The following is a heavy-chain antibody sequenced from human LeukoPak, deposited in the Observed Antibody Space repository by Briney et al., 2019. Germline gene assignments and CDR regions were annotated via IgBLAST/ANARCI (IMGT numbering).Heavy chain of an antibody. V-gene: IGHV4-59*01. CDR2: IYYSGST. Sequence: SETLSLTCTVSGGSISSYYWSWLRQAPGKGLEWVGYIYYSGSTNYNPSLKRRVTISVDTSKNQFSLKLSSVTAADTAVYYCARGDEYSSGWYAGAFDIWGQGTMVTVSS. D-gene: IGHD6-19*01. CDR3: ARGDEYSSGWYAGAFDI. CDR1: GGSISSYY. J-gene: IGHJ3*02.